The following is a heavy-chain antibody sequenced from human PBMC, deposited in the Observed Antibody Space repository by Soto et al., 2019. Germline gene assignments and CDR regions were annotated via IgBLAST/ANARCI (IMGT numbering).Heavy chain of an antibody. CDR1: GFSFRDYF. Sequence: QVQLVESGGGLVKPGESLTVSCAASGFSFRDYFMSWIRQAPGKGLEWVSYIGPYGNSIYYADSVKGRFTISRDDAKKSLYLHMTSLRDEDTAVYYCARDDYTYGVRWGRGALVTVSS. CDR2: IGPYGNSI. CDR3: ARDDYTYGVR. V-gene: IGHV3-11*01. D-gene: IGHD3-3*01. J-gene: IGHJ4*02.